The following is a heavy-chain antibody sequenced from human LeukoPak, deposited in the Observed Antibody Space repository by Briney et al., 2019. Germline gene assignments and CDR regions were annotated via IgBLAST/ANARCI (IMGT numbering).Heavy chain of an antibody. CDR3: AKDKTGAGYMDV. V-gene: IGHV3-9*01. D-gene: IGHD1-14*01. CDR2: ISWNSGSI. Sequence: GGSLRLSCAASGFTFDDYAMHWVRQAPGKGLEWVSGISWNSGSIGYADSVKGRFTISRDNAKNSLYLQINSLRAEDTALYCCAKDKTGAGYMDVWGKGTTVTVSS. J-gene: IGHJ6*03. CDR1: GFTFDDYA.